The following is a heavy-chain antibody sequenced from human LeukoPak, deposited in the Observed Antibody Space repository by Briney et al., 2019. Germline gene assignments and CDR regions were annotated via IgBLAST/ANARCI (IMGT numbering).Heavy chain of an antibody. CDR1: GGSISSYY. CDR2: IYYSGST. D-gene: IGHD5-12*01. CDR3: ARMQALGYSGYGELDY. J-gene: IGHJ4*02. V-gene: IGHV4-59*01. Sequence: KSSETLSLTCTVSGGSISSYYWSWIRQPPGKGLEWIGYIYYSGSTNYNPSLKSRVTISVDTSKNQFSLKLSSVTAADTAVYYCARMQALGYSGYGELDYWGQGTLVTVSS.